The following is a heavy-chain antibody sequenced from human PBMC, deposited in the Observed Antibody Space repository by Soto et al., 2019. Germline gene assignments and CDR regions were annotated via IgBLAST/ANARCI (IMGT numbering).Heavy chain of an antibody. J-gene: IGHJ3*02. V-gene: IGHV3-33*01. D-gene: IGHD6-19*01. CDR2: IWYDGSNK. CDR3: ARGANDDSSGWSDDDAFDI. Sequence: GSLRLSCAASGFTFSSYGMHWVRQAPGKGLEWVAVIWYDGSNKYYADSVKGRFTISRDNSKNTPYLQMNSLRAEDTAVYYCARGANDDSSGWSDDDAFDIWGQGTMVTVSS. CDR1: GFTFSSYG.